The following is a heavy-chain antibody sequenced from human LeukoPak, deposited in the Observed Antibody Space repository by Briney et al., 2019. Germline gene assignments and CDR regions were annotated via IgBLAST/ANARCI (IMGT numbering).Heavy chain of an antibody. CDR1: GGSISRYY. J-gene: IGHJ6*03. CDR3: ARVLDYYYDSSGYYPQYYYYYYMDV. D-gene: IGHD3-22*01. V-gene: IGHV4-59*01. Sequence: SETLSLTCTVSGGSISRYYWSWIRQPPGKGLEWIGYIYYSGSTNYNPSLKSRVTISVDTSKNQFSLKLSSVTAADTAVYYCARVLDYYYDSSGYYPQYYYYYYMDVWGKGTTVTVSS. CDR2: IYYSGST.